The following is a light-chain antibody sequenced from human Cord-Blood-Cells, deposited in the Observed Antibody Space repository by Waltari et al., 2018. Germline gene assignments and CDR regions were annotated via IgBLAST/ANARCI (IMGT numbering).Light chain of an antibody. V-gene: IGKV1-39*01. CDR1: QSISSS. J-gene: IGKJ4*01. Sequence: DIQMTQSASSLSASVGARVTITCRASQSISSSLNWYQQKPGKAPKLLIYAASSLQSGVPSRVSGSGSGTDFTLTISSLQPEDFATYYCQQSYSTPLTFGGGTKVEIK. CDR2: AAS. CDR3: QQSYSTPLT.